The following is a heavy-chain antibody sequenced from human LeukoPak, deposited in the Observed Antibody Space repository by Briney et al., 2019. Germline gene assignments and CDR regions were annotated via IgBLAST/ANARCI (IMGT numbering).Heavy chain of an antibody. D-gene: IGHD1/OR15-1a*01. J-gene: IGHJ3*02. CDR2: IIPIFPST. Sequence: SVKVSCKVSGGPFSNYGLSWVRQAPGQGLEWMGGIIPIFPSTNYAQNFQGRVTITADESTSTVYMELSSLRTDDTAVHYCARPPVSGTLNDAFDIWGQGTVVTVSS. CDR3: ARPPVSGTLNDAFDI. CDR1: GGPFSNYG. V-gene: IGHV1-69*01.